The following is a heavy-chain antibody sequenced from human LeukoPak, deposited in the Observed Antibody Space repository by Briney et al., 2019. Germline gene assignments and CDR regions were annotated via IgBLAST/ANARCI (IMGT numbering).Heavy chain of an antibody. D-gene: IGHD3-10*01. V-gene: IGHV4-59*12. CDR3: ARDSGTTGEVKFDP. CDR2: IYYSGST. CDR1: GGSISSYY. Sequence: ETLSLTCTVSGGSISSYYWSWIRQPPGKGLEWIGYIYYSGSTNYNPSLKSRVTISVDTSKNQFSLKLSSVTAADTAVYYCARDSGTTGEVKFDPWGQGILVTVSS. J-gene: IGHJ5*02.